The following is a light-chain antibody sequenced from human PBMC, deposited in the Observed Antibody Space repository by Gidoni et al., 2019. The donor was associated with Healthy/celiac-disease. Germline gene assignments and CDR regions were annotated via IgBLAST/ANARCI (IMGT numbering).Light chain of an antibody. CDR2: KDS. V-gene: IGLV3-25*03. Sequence: SYELKQPPSVSVSPGQTARITCSGDALPKQYAYWYQQKPGQAPVLVIYKDSERPSGIPERFSGSSSGTTVTLTISGVQAEDEADYYCQSADSSGTGVFGGGTKLTVL. J-gene: IGLJ3*02. CDR3: QSADSSGTGV. CDR1: ALPKQY.